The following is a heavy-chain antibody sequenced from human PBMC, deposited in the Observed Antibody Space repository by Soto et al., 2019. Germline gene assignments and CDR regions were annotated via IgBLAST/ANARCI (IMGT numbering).Heavy chain of an antibody. D-gene: IGHD3-10*01. J-gene: IGHJ6*02. Sequence: PGGSLRLSCAASGFTFSSYSMNWVRQAPGKGLEWVSSISSSSSYIYYADSVKGRFTISRDNAKNSLYLQMNSLRAEDTAVYYCARDGGSVRVRGVIAVEKPYYYYGMDVWGQGTTVTVSS. CDR3: ARDGGSVRVRGVIAVEKPYYYYGMDV. CDR2: ISSSSSYI. V-gene: IGHV3-21*01. CDR1: GFTFSSYS.